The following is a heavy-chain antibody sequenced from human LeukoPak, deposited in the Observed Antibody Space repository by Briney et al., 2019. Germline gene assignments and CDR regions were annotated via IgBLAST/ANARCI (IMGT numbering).Heavy chain of an antibody. CDR3: ARMPVDWYGGNMYYFDY. V-gene: IGHV4-61*02. Sequence: PSQTLSLTCTVSGGSISSGSYYWSWIRQPAGKGLEWIGRIYTSGSTNYNPYLKSRVTISVDTSKNQFSLKLSSVTAADTAVYYCARMPVDWYGGNMYYFDYWGQGTLVTVSS. CDR1: GGSISSGSYY. D-gene: IGHD4-23*01. J-gene: IGHJ4*02. CDR2: IYTSGST.